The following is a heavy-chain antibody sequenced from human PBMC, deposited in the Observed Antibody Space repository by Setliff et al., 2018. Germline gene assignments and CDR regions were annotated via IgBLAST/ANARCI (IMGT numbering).Heavy chain of an antibody. CDR1: GYTFTGYY. J-gene: IGHJ3*02. Sequence: GASVKVSCKASGYTFTGYYMPWVRQAPGQGLEWMGWINPNSGGTNYAQKFQGRVTMTRDTSTSTVYMDMSSLRSEDTAVYYCARDVFPYHYEGAFDIWGQGTMVTVSS. V-gene: IGHV1-2*02. CDR2: INPNSGGT. CDR3: ARDVFPYHYEGAFDI. D-gene: IGHD3-22*01.